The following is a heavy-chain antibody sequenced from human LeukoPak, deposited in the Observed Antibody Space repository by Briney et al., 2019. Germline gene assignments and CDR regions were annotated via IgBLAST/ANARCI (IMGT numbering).Heavy chain of an antibody. J-gene: IGHJ4*02. Sequence: SETLSLTCTVSGGSISSSSYYWSWIRQPPGKGLEWIGSIYYSGSTYYNPSLKSRVTISVDTSKNQFSLKLSSVTAADTAVYYCASLRYFDWLPIDYWGQGTLVTVSS. CDR2: IYYSGST. CDR1: GGSISSSSYY. CDR3: ASLRYFDWLPIDY. V-gene: IGHV4-39*01. D-gene: IGHD3-9*01.